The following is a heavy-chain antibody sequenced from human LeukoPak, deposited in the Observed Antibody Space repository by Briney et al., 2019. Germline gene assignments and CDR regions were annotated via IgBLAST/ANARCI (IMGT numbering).Heavy chain of an antibody. V-gene: IGHV4-61*01. Sequence: PSETLSLTCTVSGGSVSSGSYYWSWIRQPPGKGLEWVGYIYYTGSTNYNPSLKSRVTISVDTSKNQFSLKLSSATAADTAVYYCARFYYDSSGFYYYFGYWGQGALVTVSS. J-gene: IGHJ4*02. CDR2: IYYTGST. CDR1: GGSVSSGSYY. D-gene: IGHD3-22*01. CDR3: ARFYYDSSGFYYYFGY.